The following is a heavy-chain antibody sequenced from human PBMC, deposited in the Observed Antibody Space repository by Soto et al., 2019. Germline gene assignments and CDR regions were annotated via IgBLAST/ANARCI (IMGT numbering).Heavy chain of an antibody. J-gene: IGHJ4*02. CDR2: ISAHNGNT. Sequence: QVHLVQSGAEVKKPGASVKVSCKGSGYTFTSYGITWVRQAPGQGLEWMGWISAHNGNTDYAQKLQGRVTVTRETSRSTAYMELRSLRSDVTAVYYCARGRYGDYWGQGALVTVSS. CDR1: GYTFTSYG. CDR3: ARGRYGDY. V-gene: IGHV1-18*01. D-gene: IGHD1-1*01.